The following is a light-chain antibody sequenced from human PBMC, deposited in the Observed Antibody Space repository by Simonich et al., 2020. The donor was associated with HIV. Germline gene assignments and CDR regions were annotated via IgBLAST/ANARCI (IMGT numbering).Light chain of an antibody. CDR1: QSITSY. J-gene: IGKJ2*01. V-gene: IGKV1-39*01. Sequence: DFQMTQPPSSLSASVGDRVTITCRASQSITSYLNWYQQKPGKAPKILVYAASSLQSGVPSRFSGSGSGTDFTLTISSLQPEDFATYYCQQSYSTLYTFGQGTKLEIK. CDR3: QQSYSTLYT. CDR2: AAS.